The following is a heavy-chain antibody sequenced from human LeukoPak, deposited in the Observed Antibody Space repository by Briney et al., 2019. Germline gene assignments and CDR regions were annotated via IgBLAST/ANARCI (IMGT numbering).Heavy chain of an antibody. CDR3: ARQGDYVSNWFDP. Sequence: ASVKVSCKASGYTFTSHDINWVRQATGQGLEWMGWMNPNSGNTGYAQKFQGRVTFTRNTSISTAYMELSSLRSEDTAVYYCARQGDYVSNWFDPWGQGTLVTVSS. J-gene: IGHJ5*02. CDR2: MNPNSGNT. D-gene: IGHD4-17*01. V-gene: IGHV1-8*03. CDR1: GYTFTSHD.